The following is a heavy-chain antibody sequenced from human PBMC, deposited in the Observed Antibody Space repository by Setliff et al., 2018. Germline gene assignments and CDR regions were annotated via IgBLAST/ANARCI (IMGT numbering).Heavy chain of an antibody. CDR3: AGERTTNWEGYYFDY. J-gene: IGHJ4*02. V-gene: IGHV1-18*01. Sequence: ASVKVSCKASGYTFTSYGISWVRQAPGQGLEWMGWISAYNGNTNYAQKLQGRVTMTTDTSTSTAYMELRSLRSDDTAVYYCAGERTTNWEGYYFDYWGQGTLVTVSS. CDR1: GYTFTSYG. D-gene: IGHD7-27*01. CDR2: ISAYNGNT.